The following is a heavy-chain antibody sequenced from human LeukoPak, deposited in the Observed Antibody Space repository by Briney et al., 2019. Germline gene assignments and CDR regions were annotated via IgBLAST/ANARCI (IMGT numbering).Heavy chain of an antibody. V-gene: IGHV4-34*01. J-gene: IGHJ4*02. CDR1: GGSFSGYY. CDR3: ARVSRPWDSSGYYPPAFDY. CDR2: INHSGST. Sequence: PSETLSLTCAVYGGSFSGYYWSWIRQPPGKGLEWIGEINHSGSTNYNPSLKSRVTISVDTSKNQFSLKLSSVTAADTAVYYCARVSRPWDSSGYYPPAFDYWGQGTLATVSS. D-gene: IGHD3-22*01.